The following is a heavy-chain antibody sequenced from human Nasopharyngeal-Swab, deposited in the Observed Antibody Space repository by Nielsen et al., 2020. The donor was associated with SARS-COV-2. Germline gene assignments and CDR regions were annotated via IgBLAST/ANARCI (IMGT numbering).Heavy chain of an antibody. V-gene: IGHV1-18*01. CDR2: ISGNNDNR. Sequence: WVRQAPGQGLEWMGWISGNNDNRNYAQKVQGRVTMTTDTSTSTVYMELRSLRSDDTAIYYCARDGAPLVSGIYLNWFDPWGQGTLVTVSS. D-gene: IGHD3-10*01. J-gene: IGHJ5*02. CDR3: ARDGAPLVSGIYLNWFDP.